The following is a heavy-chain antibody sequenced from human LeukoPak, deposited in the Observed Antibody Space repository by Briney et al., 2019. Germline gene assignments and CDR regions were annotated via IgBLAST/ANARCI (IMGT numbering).Heavy chain of an antibody. V-gene: IGHV3-21*01. J-gene: IGHJ4*02. CDR2: ISSSSSYI. CDR1: GFTFSSYS. Sequence: GGSLRLTCAASGFTFSSYSMNWVRQAPGKGLEWVSSISSSSSYIYYADSVKGRFTISRDNAKNSLYLQMNSLRAEDTAVYYCARNYGSGSYGDYWGQGTLVTVSS. D-gene: IGHD3-10*01. CDR3: ARNYGSGSYGDY.